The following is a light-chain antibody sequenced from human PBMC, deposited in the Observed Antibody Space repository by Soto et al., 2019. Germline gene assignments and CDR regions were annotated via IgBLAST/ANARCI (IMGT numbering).Light chain of an antibody. V-gene: IGLV2-8*01. CDR2: EVT. J-gene: IGLJ2*01. CDR1: SGDVGSYTY. Sequence: QSALSQPPSASGSPGQSVTISCTGTSGDVGSYTYVSWYQQHPGKAHNLLIYEVTQRPSGVPDLFSGSTSDNTASLTVSGLPAEDEADYYCTSYAGNNTVLFGGGTQLTVL. CDR3: TSYAGNNTVL.